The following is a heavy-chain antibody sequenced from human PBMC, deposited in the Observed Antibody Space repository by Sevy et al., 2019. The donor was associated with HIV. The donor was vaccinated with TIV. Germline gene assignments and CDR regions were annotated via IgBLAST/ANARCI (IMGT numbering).Heavy chain of an antibody. D-gene: IGHD3-22*01. Sequence: GGSLRLSCGASGFTFSSYAMSWVRQAPGKGLEWVSAISGSGYLTYYTDSVKGRFTISRDNSKNTLYLQMNSLRAEDTAVYYCAKEGGGYYYDSSGLFDYWGQGTLVTVSS. CDR1: GFTFSSYA. J-gene: IGHJ4*02. CDR2: ISGSGYLT. CDR3: AKEGGGYYYDSSGLFDY. V-gene: IGHV3-23*01.